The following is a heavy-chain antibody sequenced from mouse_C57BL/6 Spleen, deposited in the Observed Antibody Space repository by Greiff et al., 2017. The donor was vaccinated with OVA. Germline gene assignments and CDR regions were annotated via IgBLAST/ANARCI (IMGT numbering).Heavy chain of an antibody. CDR1: GYTFTSYW. CDR2: INPSNGGT. D-gene: IGHD2-1*01. Sequence: QVQLQQPGTELVKPGASVKLSCKASGYTFTSYWMHWVKQRPGQGLEWIGNINPSNGGTNYNEKFKSKATLTVDKSSSTAYMQLSSLTSEDSAVYYCARRGGYYGNYAAWFAYWGQGTLVTVSA. CDR3: ARRGGYYGNYAAWFAY. J-gene: IGHJ3*01. V-gene: IGHV1-53*01.